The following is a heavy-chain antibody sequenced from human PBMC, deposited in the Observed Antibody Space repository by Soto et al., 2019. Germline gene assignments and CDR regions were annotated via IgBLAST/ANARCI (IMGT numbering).Heavy chain of an antibody. J-gene: IGHJ6*03. Sequence: SETLSHTCTVSGVSIITYYWSWILQPPGKGLEWIGYIYYSGGTNYNPSLKSRVTMSVDTAKNQFSLKLSSVTAADTAVYYCARPSRGEIYGYDYYYCYMDVWGKGTAVTVFS. CDR1: GVSIITYY. CDR2: IYYSGGT. CDR3: ARPSRGEIYGYDYYYCYMDV. D-gene: IGHD5-18*01. V-gene: IGHV4-59*08.